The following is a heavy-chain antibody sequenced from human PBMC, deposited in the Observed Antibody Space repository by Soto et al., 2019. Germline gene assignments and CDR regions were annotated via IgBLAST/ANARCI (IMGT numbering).Heavy chain of an antibody. V-gene: IGHV4-30-2*01. CDR3: ARGGDYHVNWFDP. Sequence: SETLSLTCVVSGGSISSGGYTWSWLRQPPGKGLEWIGYIYHSGSTSYTPSLKSRVAISVDASRNQFSLKLSSVTAADTAVYYCARGGDYHVNWFDPWGQGTLVTVSS. D-gene: IGHD2-21*01. CDR2: IYHSGST. CDR1: GGSISSGGYT. J-gene: IGHJ5*02.